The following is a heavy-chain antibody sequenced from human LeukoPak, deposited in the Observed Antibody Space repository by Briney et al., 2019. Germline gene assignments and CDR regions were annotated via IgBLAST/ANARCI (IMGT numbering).Heavy chain of an antibody. V-gene: IGHV3-7*03. CDR1: GXTFSXYW. Sequence: AASGXTFSXYWMSWVRQAPGKGLEWVANIKEDGSEKYHVDSVKGRFTISRDNGKNSLYLQMNSLRAEDTAVYYCTRDPLRRFDYWGQGTLATVSS. D-gene: IGHD3-9*01. CDR2: IKEDGSEK. CDR3: TRDPLRRFDY. J-gene: IGHJ4*02.